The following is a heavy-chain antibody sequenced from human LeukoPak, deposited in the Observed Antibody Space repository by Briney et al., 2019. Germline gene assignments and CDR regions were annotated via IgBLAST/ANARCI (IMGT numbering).Heavy chain of an antibody. D-gene: IGHD1-7*01. CDR3: AKDYSVELGFVP. Sequence: ASVKVSCKASGYTFTKYYIHWVRQVPGQGLEWMGWINPKSGGTYYAQEFQGRVTLTRDTSISTVYMELSRLRSDDTAVYYCAKDYSVELGFVPWGQGTLVTVSS. V-gene: IGHV1-2*02. CDR2: INPKSGGT. J-gene: IGHJ5*02. CDR1: GYTFTKYY.